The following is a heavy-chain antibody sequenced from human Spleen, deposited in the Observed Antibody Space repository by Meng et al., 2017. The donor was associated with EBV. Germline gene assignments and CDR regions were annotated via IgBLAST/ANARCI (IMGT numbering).Heavy chain of an antibody. Sequence: QVQLVQSGSELKKPGASVKVPCKASGYHFTSYYMHWVRQAPGQGLEWMGIINPSGGSTSYAQKFQGRVTMTRDTSTGTVYMELSSLRSEDTAVYYCARGLGGNSYFDYWGQGTLVTVSS. V-gene: IGHV1-46*01. D-gene: IGHD4-23*01. CDR1: GYHFTSYY. CDR2: INPSGGST. J-gene: IGHJ4*02. CDR3: ARGLGGNSYFDY.